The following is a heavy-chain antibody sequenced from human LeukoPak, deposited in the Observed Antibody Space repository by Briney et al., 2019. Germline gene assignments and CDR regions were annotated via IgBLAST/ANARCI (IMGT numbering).Heavy chain of an antibody. D-gene: IGHD2-15*01. CDR3: ARSKVVKSRGLDY. V-gene: IGHV4-61*01. CDR1: GGSVSSGSYN. J-gene: IGHJ4*02. Sequence: SETLSLTCTVSGGSVSSGSYNWSWIRQPPGKGLEWIGYIYYSGSTNYNPSLKSRVTISVDTSKNQFSLKLSSVTAADTAVYYCARSKVVKSRGLDYWGQGTLVTVSS. CDR2: IYYSGST.